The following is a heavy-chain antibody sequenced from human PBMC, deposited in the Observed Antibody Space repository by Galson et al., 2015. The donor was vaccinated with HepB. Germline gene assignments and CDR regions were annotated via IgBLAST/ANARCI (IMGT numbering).Heavy chain of an antibody. J-gene: IGHJ4*02. D-gene: IGHD6-13*01. CDR2: IWYDGSNK. Sequence: SLRLSCAASGFTFSSYGMHWVRQAPGKGLEWMAVIWYDGSNKYYADSVKGRFTISRDNSKNTLYLQMNSLRAEDTAVYYCAREGQQLVDYGGQGTLVTVSS. CDR1: GFTFSSYG. CDR3: AREGQQLVDY. V-gene: IGHV3-33*08.